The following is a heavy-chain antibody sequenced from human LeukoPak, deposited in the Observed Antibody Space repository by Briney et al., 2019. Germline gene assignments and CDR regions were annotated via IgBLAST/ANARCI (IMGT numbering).Heavy chain of an antibody. V-gene: IGHV3-7*01. CDR2: IKQDGSEN. CDR1: GFTFSNYW. J-gene: IGHJ5*02. CDR3: ARGSGWYFP. D-gene: IGHD6-19*01. Sequence: GGSLRLSCAAPGFTFSNYWMSWVRQAPGKGLEWVANIKQDGSENYYVDSVKGRFTISRDNAKNSLYLQMNSLRAEDTAVYYCARGSGWYFPWGQGTLVTVSS.